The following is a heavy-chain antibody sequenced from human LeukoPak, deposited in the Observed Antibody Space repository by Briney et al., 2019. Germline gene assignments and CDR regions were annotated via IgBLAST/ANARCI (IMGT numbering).Heavy chain of an antibody. D-gene: IGHD3-22*01. CDR2: ISSSSSTI. CDR1: GFTFSSYS. CDR3: ARGGKTYYYDSSGLNMEDY. V-gene: IGHV3-48*04. Sequence: GGSLRLSCAASGFTFSSYSMNWVRQAPGRGLEWVSYISSSSSTIYYADSVKGRFTISRDNAKNSLYLQMNSLRAEDTAVYYCARGGKTYYYDSSGLNMEDYWGQGTLVTVSS. J-gene: IGHJ4*02.